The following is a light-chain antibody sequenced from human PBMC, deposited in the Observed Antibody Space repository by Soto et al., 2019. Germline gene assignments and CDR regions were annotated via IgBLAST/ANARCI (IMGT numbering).Light chain of an antibody. J-gene: IGKJ1*01. V-gene: IGKV3-15*01. Sequence: EIVMTQSPATLSVSPGERATLSCRASQSVNSNLAWYQQKPGQAPRLLIYGASTRATAIPARFSGSGSGTEFTLTISSLQSEDFAVYYCQQYNDWPPRTFGPWTKVEIK. CDR1: QSVNSN. CDR2: GAS. CDR3: QQYNDWPPRT.